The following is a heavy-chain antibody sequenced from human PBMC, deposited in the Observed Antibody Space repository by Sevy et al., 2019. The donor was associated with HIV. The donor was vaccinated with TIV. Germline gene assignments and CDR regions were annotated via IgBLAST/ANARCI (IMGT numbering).Heavy chain of an antibody. J-gene: IGHJ4*02. CDR1: GGSISSYY. CDR2: IYYSGST. V-gene: IGHV4-59*01. D-gene: IGHD5-12*01. Sequence: SETLSLTCTVSGGSISSYYWSWIRQPPGKGLEWIGYIYYSGSTNYNPSLKSRVTISVDTSKNQFSLKLSSVTAADTAVYYCARDSGYSGYEFDYWGQGTLVTVSS. CDR3: ARDSGYSGYEFDY.